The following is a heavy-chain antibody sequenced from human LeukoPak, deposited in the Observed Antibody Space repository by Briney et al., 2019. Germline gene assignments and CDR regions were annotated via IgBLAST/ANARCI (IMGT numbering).Heavy chain of an antibody. D-gene: IGHD3-10*01. Sequence: PGGSLRLSCAASGFTFGSYSMNWVRRAPGKGLEWVSSISSSSSYIYYADSVKGRFTISRDNSKNSLYLQMNSLRTEDTAFYYCARDIGASGDNVLLWFEVAAWGQGTLVTVSS. CDR2: ISSSSSYI. CDR1: GFTFGSYS. CDR3: ARDIGASGDNVLLWFEVAA. V-gene: IGHV3-21*04. J-gene: IGHJ4*02.